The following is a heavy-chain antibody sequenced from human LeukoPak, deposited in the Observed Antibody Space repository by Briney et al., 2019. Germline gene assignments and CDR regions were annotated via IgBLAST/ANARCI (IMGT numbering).Heavy chain of an antibody. CDR3: AREIIPCGGDCYGDDY. J-gene: IGHJ4*02. V-gene: IGHV1-46*01. Sequence: ASVKVSCKASGYTFTSHYMHWVRQAPGQGLEWMGIINPSGGSTSYAQKFQGRVTMTRDTSTSTVYMELSSLRSEDTAVYYCAREIIPCGGDCYGDDYWGQGTLVTVSS. CDR2: INPSGGST. D-gene: IGHD2-21*02. CDR1: GYTFTSHY.